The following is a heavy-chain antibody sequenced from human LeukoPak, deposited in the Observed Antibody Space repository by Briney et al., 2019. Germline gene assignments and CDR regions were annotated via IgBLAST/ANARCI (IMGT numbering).Heavy chain of an antibody. J-gene: IGHJ4*02. CDR1: GFTFSSYG. Sequence: GGSLRLSCAASGFTFSSYGMGWVRQAPGKGLEWVSFISGSGGNTYYADSVKGRFTISRDNAKNSLYLQMNSLRAEDTAVYYCARANPPYYYGSGSYDYWAREPWSPSPQ. CDR3: ARANPPYYYGSGSYDY. D-gene: IGHD3-10*01. V-gene: IGHV3-21*01. CDR2: ISGSGGNT.